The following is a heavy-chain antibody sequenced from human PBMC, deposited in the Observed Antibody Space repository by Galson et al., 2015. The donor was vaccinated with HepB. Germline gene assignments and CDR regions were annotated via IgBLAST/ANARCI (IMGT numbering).Heavy chain of an antibody. CDR1: GFTLSDFA. CDR3: AKVRIDVDYFEY. Sequence: SLRLSCATFGFTLSDFAMSWVRQAPGQGLEWVAGISRTANTYYIDSVKVRFTISRDTSKSTLYLDMIGLRDEDTAVYYCAKVRIDVDYFEYWGQGSLVTVTS. D-gene: IGHD5-12*01. V-gene: IGHV3-23*01. CDR2: ISRTANT. J-gene: IGHJ4*02.